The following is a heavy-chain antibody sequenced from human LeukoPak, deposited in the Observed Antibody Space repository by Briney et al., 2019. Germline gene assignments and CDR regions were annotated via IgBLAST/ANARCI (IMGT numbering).Heavy chain of an antibody. Sequence: SQTLSLTCTVSGGSINNGGYYWSWIRQHPGKGLEWIGYIYYSGSSYYNPSLRSRVTISVDTSKNHFSLKLSSVTAADTAVYYCARQGYCSSTSCRYWYFDLWGRGTLVTVSS. V-gene: IGHV4-31*03. D-gene: IGHD2-2*01. CDR3: ARQGYCSSTSCRYWYFDL. J-gene: IGHJ2*01. CDR1: GGSINNGGYY. CDR2: IYYSGSS.